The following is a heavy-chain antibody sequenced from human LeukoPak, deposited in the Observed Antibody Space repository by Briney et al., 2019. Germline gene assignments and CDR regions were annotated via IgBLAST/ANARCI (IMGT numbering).Heavy chain of an antibody. CDR2: MNPNSGNT. CDR1: GYTFTSYD. D-gene: IGHD1-26*01. V-gene: IGHV1-8*01. J-gene: IGHJ4*02. CDR3: ARVFGRQLPDY. Sequence: GASVKVSCKASGYTFTSYDINWVRQATGQGLEWMGWMNPNSGNTGYAQKFQGRVTMTRDTSISTAYMELSRLRSDDTAVYYCARVFGRQLPDYWGQGTLVTVSS.